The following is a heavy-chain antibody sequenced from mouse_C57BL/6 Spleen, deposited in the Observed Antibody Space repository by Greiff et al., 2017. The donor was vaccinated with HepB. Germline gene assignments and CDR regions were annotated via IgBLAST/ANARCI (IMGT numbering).Heavy chain of an antibody. V-gene: IGHV5-4*01. D-gene: IGHD4-1*01. CDR3: ARDRSGKGSYFDY. Sequence: EVMLVESGGGLVKPGGSLKLSCAASGFTFSSYAMSWVRQTPEKRLEWVATISDGGSYTYYPDNVKGRFTISRDNAKNNLYLQMSHLKSEDTAMYYCARDRSGKGSYFDYWGQGTTLTVSS. CDR2: ISDGGSYT. J-gene: IGHJ2*01. CDR1: GFTFSSYA.